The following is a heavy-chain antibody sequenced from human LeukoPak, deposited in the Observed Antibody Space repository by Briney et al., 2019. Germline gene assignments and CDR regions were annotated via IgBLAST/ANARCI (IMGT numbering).Heavy chain of an antibody. D-gene: IGHD2-15*01. Sequence: EASVKVSCKASGGTFSSYTISWVRQAPGQGLEWMGRIIPILGIANYAQKFQGRVTITADKSTSTAYMELSSLRSEDTAVYYCALGLVVAADDAFDIRGQGTMVTVSS. J-gene: IGHJ3*02. CDR1: GGTFSSYT. CDR2: IIPILGIA. CDR3: ALGLVVAADDAFDI. V-gene: IGHV1-69*02.